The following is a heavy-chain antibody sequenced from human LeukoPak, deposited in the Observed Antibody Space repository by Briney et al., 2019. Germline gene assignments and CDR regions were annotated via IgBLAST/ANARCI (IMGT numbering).Heavy chain of an antibody. CDR2: IYPGDSDS. J-gene: IGHJ6*02. D-gene: IGHD2-15*01. CDR3: ARVCSGGTCYSDYFYGMDV. CDR1: GYSFTSYW. V-gene: IGHV5-51*01. Sequence: PGESLKISCKGSGYSFTSYWIGWVRQMPGKGLEWMGIIYPGDSDSRYSPSFKGQVTISADKSINTAYLQCRSLKASDTAMYYCARVCSGGTCYSDYFYGMDVWGQGTTVTVSS.